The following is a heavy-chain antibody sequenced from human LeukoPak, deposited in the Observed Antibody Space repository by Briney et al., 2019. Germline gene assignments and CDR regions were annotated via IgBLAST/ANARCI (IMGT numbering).Heavy chain of an antibody. J-gene: IGHJ5*02. D-gene: IGHD2-2*01. V-gene: IGHV3-7*01. CDR3: ARDDCSSISCYHNWFDP. CDR2: IKQDGSEK. Sequence: GGCLRLSCVASGFTFSSYWMSWVRPAPGKGLEWVANIKQDGSEKYYVDSVKGRFNISRDNAKNSLYLQMNSLRAEDTAVYYCARDDCSSISCYHNWFDPWGQGTLVTVSS. CDR1: GFTFSSYW.